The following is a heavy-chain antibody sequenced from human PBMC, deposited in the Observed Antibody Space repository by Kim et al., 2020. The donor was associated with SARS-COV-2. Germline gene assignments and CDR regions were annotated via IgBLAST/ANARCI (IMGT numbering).Heavy chain of an antibody. Sequence: GGSLRLSCAASGFTFSSYSMNWVRQAPGKGLEWVSSISSRSSYIYYADSVKGRFTISRDNAKNSLYLQMNSLRAEDTAVYYCARTVLINYDFWSGYYNDPGYWGQGTLVTVSS. CDR2: ISSRSSYI. CDR1: GFTFSSYS. J-gene: IGHJ4*02. CDR3: ARTVLINYDFWSGYYNDPGY. V-gene: IGHV3-21*01. D-gene: IGHD3-3*01.